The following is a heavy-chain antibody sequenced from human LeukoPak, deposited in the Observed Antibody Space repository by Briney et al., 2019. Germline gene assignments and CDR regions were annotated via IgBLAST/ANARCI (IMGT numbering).Heavy chain of an antibody. CDR2: IIPIFGTT. CDR1: GGTFSSYA. CDR3: ARSSIIAAAGPYYFDY. V-gene: IGHV1-69*06. J-gene: IGHJ4*02. D-gene: IGHD6-13*01. Sequence: GSSVKVSCTASGGTFSSYAISWVRQSPGQGLEWMGGIIPIFGTTNYAQKFQGRVTITADKSTSTAYMELSSLRSEDTAVYCCARSSIIAAAGPYYFDYWGQGTLVTVSS.